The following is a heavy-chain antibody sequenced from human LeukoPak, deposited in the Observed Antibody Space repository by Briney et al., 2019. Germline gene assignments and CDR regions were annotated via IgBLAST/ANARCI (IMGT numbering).Heavy chain of an antibody. CDR1: GGSISSYY. J-gene: IGHJ4*02. V-gene: IGHV4-59*12. CDR2: IYYSGST. CDR3: ARGRLRRTYYFDY. Sequence: SETLSLTCTVSGGSISSYYWSWIRQPPGKGLEWIGYIYYSGSTNYNPSLESRVTISVDTSKNQFSLKLSSVTAADTAVYYCARGRLRRTYYFDYWGQGTLVTVSS. D-gene: IGHD5-12*01.